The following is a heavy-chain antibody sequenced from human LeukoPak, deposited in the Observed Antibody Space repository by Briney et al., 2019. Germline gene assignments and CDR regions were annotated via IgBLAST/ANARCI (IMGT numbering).Heavy chain of an antibody. CDR2: IKSDGRT. J-gene: IGHJ1*01. D-gene: IGHD3-22*01. CDR1: GFTFSNYW. CDR3: ARAPSEIGGYYPEYFRH. V-gene: IGHV3-74*01. Sequence: GGSLRLSCAAAGFTFSNYWMHWVRQAPGKGLVWVSRIKSDGRTNYADSVKGRFSISRDNAKSTVSLQMNSLRAEDTGVYYCARAPSEIGGYYPEYFRHWGQGTLVTVSS.